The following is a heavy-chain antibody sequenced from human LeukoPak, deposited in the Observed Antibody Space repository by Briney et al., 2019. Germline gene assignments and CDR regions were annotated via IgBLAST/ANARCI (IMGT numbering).Heavy chain of an antibody. CDR3: ARMPLRKWLLLRHNWFDP. CDR1: GGSFSGYY. J-gene: IGHJ5*02. V-gene: IGHV4-34*01. CDR2: INRSGST. D-gene: IGHD3-22*01. Sequence: SETLSLTCAVYGGSFSGYYWSWIRQPPGKGLEWIGEINRSGSTNYNPSLKSRVTISVDTSKNQFSLKLSSVTAADTAVYYCARMPLRKWLLLRHNWFDPWGQGTLVTVSS.